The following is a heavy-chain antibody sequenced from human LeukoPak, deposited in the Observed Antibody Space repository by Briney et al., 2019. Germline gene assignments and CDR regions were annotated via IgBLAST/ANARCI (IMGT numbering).Heavy chain of an antibody. D-gene: IGHD3-10*01. Sequence: SETLSLTCSVSGDSITGYYWGWIRQPPGKGLEWIGNIYYTGNTYYNSSLKSRVTISVDTSKNQFSLKLSSVTAADTAVYYCARANSGYYYYYMDVWGKGTTVTISS. CDR2: IYYTGNT. V-gene: IGHV4-39*07. J-gene: IGHJ6*03. CDR3: ARANSGYYYYYMDV. CDR1: GDSITGYY.